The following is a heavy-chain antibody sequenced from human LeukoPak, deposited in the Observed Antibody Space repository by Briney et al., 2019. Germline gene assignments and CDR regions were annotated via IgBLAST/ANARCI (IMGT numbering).Heavy chain of an antibody. Sequence: GGSLRLSCAASGFTVSSNYMSWVRQAPGKGLEWVSVIYSGGSTYYADSVKGRFTISRDNAKNSLYLQMNSLRAEDTAVYYCAREVSMEIMTTVTFYYFDYWGQGTLVTVSS. D-gene: IGHD4-17*01. CDR3: AREVSMEIMTTVTFYYFDY. J-gene: IGHJ4*02. CDR1: GFTVSSNY. V-gene: IGHV3-53*01. CDR2: IYSGGST.